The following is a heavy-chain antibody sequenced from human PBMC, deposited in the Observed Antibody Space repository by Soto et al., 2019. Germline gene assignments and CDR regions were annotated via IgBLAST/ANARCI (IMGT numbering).Heavy chain of an antibody. J-gene: IGHJ4*02. CDR1: GFTFSMSA. V-gene: IGHV3-23*01. D-gene: IGHD6-6*01. CDR2: TGLNGRTT. Sequence: GVSLRLSCAASGFTFSMSAMTWVRQAPGKGLEWVSTTGLNGRTTYYADSVKGRFTVSRDNSKNTLDLHMSSLRAEDTAVYYCAKVHSTSSFFDYWGQGTIVTVSA. CDR3: AKVHSTSSFFDY.